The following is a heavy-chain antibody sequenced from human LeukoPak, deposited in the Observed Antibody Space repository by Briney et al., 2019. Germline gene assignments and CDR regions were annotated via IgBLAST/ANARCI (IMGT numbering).Heavy chain of an antibody. D-gene: IGHD2-21*02. CDR2: IYHSGST. J-gene: IGHJ3*02. Sequence: NPSETLSLTCTVSGYSISSGYYWGWIRQPPGKGLEWIGSIYHSGSTYYNPSLKSRVTISVDTSKNQFSLKLSSVTAADTAVYYCARARVVVTPPGDAFDIWGQGTMVTVSS. V-gene: IGHV4-38-2*02. CDR1: GYSISSGYY. CDR3: ARARVVVTPPGDAFDI.